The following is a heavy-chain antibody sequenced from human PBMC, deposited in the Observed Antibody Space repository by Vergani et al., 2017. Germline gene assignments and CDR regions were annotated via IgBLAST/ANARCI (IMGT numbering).Heavy chain of an antibody. CDR2: IYTSGST. J-gene: IGHJ6*02. Sequence: QVQLPESGPGLVKPSETLSLTCTVSGGSISSYYWSWIRQPPGKGLEWIGYIYTSGSTIYNPSLKSRVTISVDTSKNQFSLKLSSVTAADTAVYYCARQKKDFWSGYYTQYYYYYGMDVWGQGTTVTVSS. D-gene: IGHD3-3*01. CDR3: ARQKKDFWSGYYTQYYYYYGMDV. CDR1: GGSISSYY. V-gene: IGHV4-4*09.